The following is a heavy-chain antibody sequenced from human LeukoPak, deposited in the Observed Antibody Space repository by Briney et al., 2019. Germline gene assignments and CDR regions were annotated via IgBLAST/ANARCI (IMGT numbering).Heavy chain of an antibody. V-gene: IGHV3-23*01. Sequence: PGGSLRLSCAASGFTFSSHAMSWVRQAPGKGLEWVSGISGSGGSTYYADFVKGRFTISRGNSKNTLYVQTNSLRAEDTAVYYRAKGRAGIDYWGQGTLVIVSS. CDR1: GFTFSSHA. J-gene: IGHJ4*02. CDR2: ISGSGGST. D-gene: IGHD6-19*01. CDR3: AKGRAGIDY.